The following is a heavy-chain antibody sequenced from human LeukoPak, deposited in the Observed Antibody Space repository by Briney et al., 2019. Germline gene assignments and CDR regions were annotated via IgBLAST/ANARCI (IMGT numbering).Heavy chain of an antibody. J-gene: IGHJ3*02. V-gene: IGHV1-2*02. CDR3: ARDGSGSYSNRDAFDI. CDR1: GYTFTGYY. CDR2: INPNSGGT. Sequence: ASVKVSCKASGYTFTGYYMHWVRRAPGQGLEWMGWINPNSGGTNYAQKFQGRVTMTRDTSISTAYMELSRPRSDDTAVYYCARDGSGSYSNRDAFDIWGQGTMVTVSS. D-gene: IGHD1-26*01.